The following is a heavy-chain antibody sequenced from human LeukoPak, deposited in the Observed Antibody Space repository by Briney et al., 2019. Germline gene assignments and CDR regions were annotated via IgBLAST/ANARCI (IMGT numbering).Heavy chain of an antibody. V-gene: IGHV3-30*03. CDR2: ISYDGSNK. CDR3: ARSHRGTVGY. Sequence: GGSLRLSCAASGFTFSSYGMHWVRQAPGKGLEWVAVISYDGSNKYYADSMKGRFTISRDNSKNTLYLQMNSLRAEDTAVYYCARSHRGTVGYWGQGTLVTVSS. J-gene: IGHJ4*02. CDR1: GFTFSSYG. D-gene: IGHD1-26*01.